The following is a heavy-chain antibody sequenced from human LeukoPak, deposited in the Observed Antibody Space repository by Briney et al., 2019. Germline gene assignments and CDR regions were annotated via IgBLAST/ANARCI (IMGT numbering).Heavy chain of an antibody. J-gene: IGHJ4*02. V-gene: IGHV1-2*02. CDR2: INLKSGDE. CDR3: ARGGVDSSGYYLITIDY. D-gene: IGHD3-22*01. Sequence: ASVKVSCKASGYTFTDSYMHWVRQAPGQGLEYLAWINLKSGDEKYAQKFQGRVSMTRDTSISTAYMDLGSLRSDNTAVYYCARGGVDSSGYYLITIDYWGQGILVTVSS. CDR1: GYTFTDSY.